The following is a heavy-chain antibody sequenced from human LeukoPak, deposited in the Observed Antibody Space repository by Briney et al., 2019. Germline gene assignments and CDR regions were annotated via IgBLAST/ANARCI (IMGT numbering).Heavy chain of an antibody. CDR1: GGTFSSYS. J-gene: IGHJ5*02. D-gene: IGHD1-26*01. Sequence: SCKASGGTFSSYSMNWVRQAPGKGLVWVSRINSAGSSSSYADSVKGRFTISRDNAKNTLYLQMNSLRAEDTAVYYCARGDTLPGGLDPWGQGTLVTVSS. CDR2: INSAGSSS. V-gene: IGHV3-74*01. CDR3: ARGDTLPGGLDP.